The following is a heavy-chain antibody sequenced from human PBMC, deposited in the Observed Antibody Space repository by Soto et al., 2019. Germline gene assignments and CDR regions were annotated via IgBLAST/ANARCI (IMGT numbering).Heavy chain of an antibody. CDR1: GGSISSGDYY. J-gene: IGHJ4*02. D-gene: IGHD4-17*01. Sequence: KPSETLSLTCTVSGGSISSGDYYWSWIRQPPGKGLEWIGYIYYSGSTYYNPSLKSRVTISVDTSKNQFSLKLSSVTAAATAVYYCARESSADYGGFFDYWGQGTLVTVSS. V-gene: IGHV4-30-4*01. CDR3: ARESSADYGGFFDY. CDR2: IYYSGST.